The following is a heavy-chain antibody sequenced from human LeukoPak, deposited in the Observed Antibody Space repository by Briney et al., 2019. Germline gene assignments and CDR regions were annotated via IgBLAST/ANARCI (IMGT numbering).Heavy chain of an antibody. CDR1: GGTFSSYA. J-gene: IGHJ4*02. V-gene: IGHV1-69*04. CDR3: ARDHSYYYDSSGPTGVDY. D-gene: IGHD3-22*01. Sequence: SVEVSCKASGGTFSSYAISWVRQAPGQGLEWMGRIIPILGIANYAQKFQGRVTITADKSTSTAYMELSSLRSEDTAVYYCARDHSYYYDSSGPTGVDYWGQGTLVTVSS. CDR2: IIPILGIA.